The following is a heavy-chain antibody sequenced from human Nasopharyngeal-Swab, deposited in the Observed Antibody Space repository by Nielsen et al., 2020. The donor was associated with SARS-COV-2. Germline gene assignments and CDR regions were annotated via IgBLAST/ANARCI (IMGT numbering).Heavy chain of an antibody. CDR2: ISSSSSYI. CDR1: GFTSSSYA. V-gene: IGHV3-21*01. CDR3: ARDPGRWVRGVYY. J-gene: IGHJ4*02. D-gene: IGHD3-10*01. Sequence: GASLPISCAASGFTSSSYAMHWVRQAPGKGLEWVSSISSSSSYIYYADSVKGRFTISRDNAKNSLYLQMNSLRAEDTAVYYCARDPGRWVRGVYYWGQGTLVTVSS.